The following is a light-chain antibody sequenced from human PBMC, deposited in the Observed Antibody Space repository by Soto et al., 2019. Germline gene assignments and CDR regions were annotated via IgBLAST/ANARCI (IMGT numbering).Light chain of an antibody. J-gene: IGKJ2*01. CDR3: QQYNSYSYT. CDR2: EAS. Sequence: DFQMTQSPSTLSASVGDRFAITCRASQSINNWLAWYQQKPGKAPKLLIYEASNLQSGVPSRFSGSGSGTEFILTISSLQPDDFATYYCQQYNSYSYTFGQGTKLEIK. V-gene: IGKV1-5*03. CDR1: QSINNW.